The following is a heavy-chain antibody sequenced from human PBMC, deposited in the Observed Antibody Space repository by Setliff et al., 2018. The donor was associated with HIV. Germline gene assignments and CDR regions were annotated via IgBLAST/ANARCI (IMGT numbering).Heavy chain of an antibody. CDR3: ARGDYRIIAAAGSGWFDP. CDR2: IYHRGST. CDR1: GGSISSSNW. V-gene: IGHV4-4*02. D-gene: IGHD6-13*01. Sequence: PSETLSLTCAVSGGSISSSNWWNWVRQPPGKGLEWIGEIYHRGSTYYNPSLKSRVSISADTSNNQLSLNLEYVTAADAATYYCARGDYRIIAAAGSGWFDPWGQGTLVTVSS. J-gene: IGHJ5*02.